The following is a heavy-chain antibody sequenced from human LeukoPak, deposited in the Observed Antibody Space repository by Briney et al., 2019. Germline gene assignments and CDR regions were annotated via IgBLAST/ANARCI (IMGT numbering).Heavy chain of an antibody. D-gene: IGHD3-10*01. CDR2: ISSSSSTI. CDR1: GFTFSSYG. V-gene: IGHV3-48*01. Sequence: GGSLRLSCAASGFTFSSYGMTWVRQAPGKGLEWVSYISSSSSTIYYADSVKGRFTISRDNAKNSLYLQLNSLRAEDTAVYYCARSQFMDYYGSGSYYADYWGQGTLVTVSS. CDR3: ARSQFMDYYGSGSYYADY. J-gene: IGHJ4*02.